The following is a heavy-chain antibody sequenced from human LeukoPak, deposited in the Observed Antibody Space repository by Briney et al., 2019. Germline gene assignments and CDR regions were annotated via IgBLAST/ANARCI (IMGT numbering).Heavy chain of an antibody. J-gene: IGHJ5*02. Sequence: GGSLRLSCAASGLTFNTYAIHWVRQAPGRSLEWMGRINAGNGDAKYSQNFHDRITITRDTSASTVYMELTSLRSEDTAVYYCGKSAPSGFDPWGQGTLVTVSS. CDR3: GKSAPSGFDP. CDR1: GLTFNTYA. V-gene: IGHV1-3*01. CDR2: INAGNGDA.